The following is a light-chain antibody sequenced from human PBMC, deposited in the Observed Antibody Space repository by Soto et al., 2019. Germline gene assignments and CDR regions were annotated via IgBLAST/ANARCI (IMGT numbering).Light chain of an antibody. CDR1: QDISKY. CDR3: QHTFNSPPWT. CDR2: DAS. Sequence: DIQLAQSPSSLSASVGDRVTIPCQASQDISKYLNWYQQKPGKAPKLLIYDASNLETGIPSRFSGSGSGTNFSLTITSLQPEDIASYFCQHTFNSPPWTFGQGTKVDIK. V-gene: IGKV1-33*01. J-gene: IGKJ1*01.